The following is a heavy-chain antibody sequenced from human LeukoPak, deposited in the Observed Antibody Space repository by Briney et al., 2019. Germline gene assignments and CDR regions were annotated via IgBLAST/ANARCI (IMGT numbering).Heavy chain of an antibody. Sequence: PSETLSLTCTVSGGSISSYYWSWIRQPPGKGLEWIGYIYYSGSTNYNPSLKSRVTISVDKSKNQFSLKLSSVTAADTAVYYCASLDTVTDIDYWGQGTLVTVSS. CDR2: IYYSGST. V-gene: IGHV4-59*08. J-gene: IGHJ4*02. D-gene: IGHD4-17*01. CDR1: GGSISSYY. CDR3: ASLDTVTDIDY.